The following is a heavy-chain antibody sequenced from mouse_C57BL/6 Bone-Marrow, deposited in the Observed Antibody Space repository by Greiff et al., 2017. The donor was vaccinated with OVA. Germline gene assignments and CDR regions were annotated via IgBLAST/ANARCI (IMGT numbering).Heavy chain of an antibody. J-gene: IGHJ1*03. V-gene: IGHV10-3*01. CDR1: GFTFNTYA. CDR2: IRSKSSNYAT. CDR3: VGDRGGYFDV. Sequence: EVQRVESGGGLVQPKGSLKLSCAASGFTFNTYAMHWVRQAPGKGLEWVARIRSKSSNYATYYADSVKDRFTISRDDSQSMLHLQMNNMKTEDTAMYCCVGDRGGYFDVWGTGTTVTVSS. D-gene: IGHD3-1*01.